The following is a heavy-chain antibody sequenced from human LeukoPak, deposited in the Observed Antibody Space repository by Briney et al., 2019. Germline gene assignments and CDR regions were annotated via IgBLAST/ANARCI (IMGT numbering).Heavy chain of an antibody. V-gene: IGHV4-59*12. J-gene: IGHJ2*01. CDR1: GGSISSYY. CDR2: ISYTGST. D-gene: IGHD2-2*01. CDR3: ARTGRVGIVVVPAAIGRYWYFDL. Sequence: SETLSLTCTVSGGSISSYYWSWIRQPPGKGLEWIGYISYTGSTNYNPSLKSRVTISVDTSKNQFSLKLSSVTAADTAVYYCARTGRVGIVVVPAAIGRYWYFDLWGRGTLVTVSS.